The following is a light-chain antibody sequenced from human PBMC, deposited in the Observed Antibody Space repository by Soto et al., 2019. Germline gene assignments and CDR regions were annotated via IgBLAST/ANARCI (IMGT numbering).Light chain of an antibody. CDR3: HQYNSWPPGT. CDR2: DAS. V-gene: IGKV3-15*01. CDR1: QSISRS. J-gene: IGKJ2*01. Sequence: EIVLTQPPGTLSLSPWERATLSCRASQSISRSLAWYQQKPGQAPRLLISDASTRATGIPARFSGSGSGTEFTLTISSLQSEDFALYYCHQYNSWPPGTFGQGTKVDIK.